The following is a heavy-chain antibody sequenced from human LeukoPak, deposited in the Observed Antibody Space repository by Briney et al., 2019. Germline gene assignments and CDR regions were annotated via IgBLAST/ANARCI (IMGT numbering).Heavy chain of an antibody. D-gene: IGHD3-22*01. CDR2: INHSGST. CDR3: AKAWYDSSGYYSGPFDY. V-gene: IGHV4-34*01. CDR1: GGSFSGYY. J-gene: IGHJ4*02. Sequence: SETLSLTCAVYGGSFSGYYWSWIRQPPGKGLEWIGEINHSGSTNYNPSLKSRVTISVDTSKNQFSLKLSSVTAADTAVYYCAKAWYDSSGYYSGPFDYWGQGTLVTVSS.